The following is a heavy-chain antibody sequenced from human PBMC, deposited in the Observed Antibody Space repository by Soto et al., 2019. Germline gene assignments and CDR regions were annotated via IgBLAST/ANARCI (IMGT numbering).Heavy chain of an antibody. V-gene: IGHV3-66*01. CDR1: GFTVTDIY. CDR2: IYKDFT. J-gene: IGHJ3*02. CDR3: AREPRYCSGGSCSIMGDAFDI. Sequence: EVQLVESGGGLVQPGGSLRLSCVASGFTVTDIYMNWVRQAPGKGLEWVSVIYKDFTDYADFVKGRFSVSTDSSKNALYLQMENLRAEVTAVYYCAREPRYCSGGSCSIMGDAFDIWGQGAMVTVSS. D-gene: IGHD2-15*01.